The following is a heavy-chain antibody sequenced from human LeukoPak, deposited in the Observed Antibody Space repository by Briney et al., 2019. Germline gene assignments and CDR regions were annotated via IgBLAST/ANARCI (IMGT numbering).Heavy chain of an antibody. V-gene: IGHV4-59*01. J-gene: IGHJ4*02. CDR2: IYYSRST. Sequence: SETLSLTCTVSGGSISSYYWSWIRQPPGKGLEWIGYIYYSRSTNYNPSLKSRVTISVDTSKNQFSLKLSSVTAADTAVYYCARDSKQDTAMVYWGQGTLVTVSS. CDR3: ARDSKQDTAMVY. D-gene: IGHD5-18*01. CDR1: GGSISSYY.